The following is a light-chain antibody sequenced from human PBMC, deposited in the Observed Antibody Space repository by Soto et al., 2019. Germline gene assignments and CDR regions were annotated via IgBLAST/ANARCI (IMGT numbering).Light chain of an antibody. CDR2: DAS. CDR3: QQRGNRPPLT. CDR1: QSVSSY. V-gene: IGKV3-11*01. J-gene: IGKJ4*01. Sequence: EIVLTQSPATLSLSPGERATLSCRASQSVSSYLAWYQQKPGQAPRLLIYDASNRATGIPARFSGSGSGTDFTLTISSLEPEDSAVYYCQQRGNRPPLTFGGGTKVEIK.